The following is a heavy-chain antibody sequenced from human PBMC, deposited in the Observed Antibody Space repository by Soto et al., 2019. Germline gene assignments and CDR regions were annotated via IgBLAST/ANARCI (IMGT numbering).Heavy chain of an antibody. D-gene: IGHD6-19*01. CDR1: GFTFSSSA. J-gene: IGHJ5*02. CDR2: IRVGGGDT. Sequence: EVRLLESGGGLAQPGGSRRLSCAASGFTFSSSAMNWVRQAPGKGLEWVSSIRVGGGDTFYADSVRGRFTVSREISRNTLYLQMNSLRAEDTAIYYCAKCSVGTVRTSGWCNWFDPWGQGTLVTVSS. CDR3: AKCSVGTVRTSGWCNWFDP. V-gene: IGHV3-23*01.